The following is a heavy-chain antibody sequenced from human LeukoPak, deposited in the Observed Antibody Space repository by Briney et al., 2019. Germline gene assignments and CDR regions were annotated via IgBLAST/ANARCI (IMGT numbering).Heavy chain of an antibody. V-gene: IGHV3-7*01. Sequence: GGSLRLSCAASGFTFGTYWMTWVRQAPGKGLEWVASIKEEGSETFYVDSVKGRFTISRDNAKNTLYLQMNSLRAEDTAVYYCARDPQWELPAMDVWGQGTTVTVSS. J-gene: IGHJ6*02. CDR3: ARDPQWELPAMDV. D-gene: IGHD1-26*01. CDR2: IKEEGSET. CDR1: GFTFGTYW.